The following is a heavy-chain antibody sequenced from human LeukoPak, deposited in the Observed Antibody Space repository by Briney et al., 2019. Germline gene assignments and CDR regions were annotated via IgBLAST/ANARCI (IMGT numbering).Heavy chain of an antibody. CDR1: GFTFSSYS. CDR3: ARLVTLLDFDY. V-gene: IGHV3-48*01. D-gene: IGHD4-23*01. CDR2: ISSSSSTI. J-gene: IGHJ4*02. Sequence: GGSLRLSCAASGFTFSSYSKNWVRQAPGKGMEWVSYISSSSSTIYYADSVKGRFTISRDNAKNSLYLQMNSLRAEDTAVYYCARLVTLLDFDYWGQGTLVTVSS.